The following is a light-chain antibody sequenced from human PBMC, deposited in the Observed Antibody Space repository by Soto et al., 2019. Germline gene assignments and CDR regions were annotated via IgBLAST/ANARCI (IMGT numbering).Light chain of an antibody. J-gene: IGKJ3*01. Sequence: IPMAQSPSSLSASVGDRVTITCRAGQSIGSYLNWYQHKPGRAPKLLIYAASSFQSGVPSRFSGGGSGTDFTLTIDSLQPEDFATYYCQPSYTTPFTFGPGTTVD. V-gene: IGKV1-39*01. CDR3: QPSYTTPFT. CDR2: AAS. CDR1: QSIGSY.